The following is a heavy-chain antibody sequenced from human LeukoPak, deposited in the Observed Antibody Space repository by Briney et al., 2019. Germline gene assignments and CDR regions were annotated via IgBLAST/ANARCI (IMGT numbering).Heavy chain of an antibody. CDR3: ARDLVAAGYCSGGSCYPDEHDAFDI. J-gene: IGHJ3*02. CDR2: ISSSSSYI. Sequence: PGGSLRLSCAASGFTFSSYSMNWVRQAPGKGLEWVSSISSSSSYIYYADSVKGRFTISRDNAKNSLYLQMNSLRAEDTAVYYCARDLVAAGYCSGGSCYPDEHDAFDIWGQGTMVTVSS. V-gene: IGHV3-21*01. CDR1: GFTFSSYS. D-gene: IGHD2-15*01.